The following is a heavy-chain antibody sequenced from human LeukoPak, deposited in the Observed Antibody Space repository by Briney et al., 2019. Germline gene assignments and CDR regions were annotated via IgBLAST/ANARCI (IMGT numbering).Heavy chain of an antibody. J-gene: IGHJ5*02. D-gene: IGHD3-10*01. CDR1: GFTFSSYA. Sequence: GGSPRLSCAASGFTFSSYAMSWVRQAPGKGLEWVSAISGSGGSTYYADSVKGRFTISRDNSKNTLYLQMNSLRAEDTAVYYCAKDPYYYGSGPNWFDPWGQGTLVTVSS. CDR3: AKDPYYYGSGPNWFDP. CDR2: ISGSGGST. V-gene: IGHV3-23*01.